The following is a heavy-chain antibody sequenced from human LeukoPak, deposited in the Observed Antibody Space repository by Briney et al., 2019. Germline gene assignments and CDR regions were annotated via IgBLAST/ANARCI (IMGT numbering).Heavy chain of an antibody. V-gene: IGHV2-5*02. J-gene: IGHJ5*02. D-gene: IGHD3-9*01. CDR3: AHTGLYILTDTFDP. Sequence: SGPTLVNPTQTLTLTCTFSGFSLSTSGVGVGWIRQPPGKALEWLALIYWDDDKRYSPSLKSRLTITKDTSKNQVVLTMTNMDLVDTATYYCAHTGLYILTDTFDPWGQGTLVTVSS. CDR2: IYWDDDK. CDR1: GFSLSTSGVG.